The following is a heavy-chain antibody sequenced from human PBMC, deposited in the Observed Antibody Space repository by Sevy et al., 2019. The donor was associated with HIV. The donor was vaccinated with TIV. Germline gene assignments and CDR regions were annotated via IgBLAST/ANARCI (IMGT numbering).Heavy chain of an antibody. CDR3: ARDRLSSSFLYYYYYMDV. D-gene: IGHD6-13*01. CDR2: ISYDGSNK. Sequence: GGSLRLSCAASEFTFSSYAMHWVRQAPGKGLEWVAVISYDGSNKYYADSVKGRFTISRDNSKNTLYLQMNSLRAEDTAVYYCARDRLSSSFLYYYYYMDVWGKGTTVTVSS. CDR1: EFTFSSYA. J-gene: IGHJ6*03. V-gene: IGHV3-30-3*01.